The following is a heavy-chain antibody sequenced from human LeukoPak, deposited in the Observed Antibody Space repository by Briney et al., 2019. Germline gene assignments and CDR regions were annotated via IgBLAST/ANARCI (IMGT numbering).Heavy chain of an antibody. Sequence: AASVKVSCKASGYTFTSYGISWVRQAPGQGLEWMGWINPNSGGTNYAQKFQGRVTMTRDTSISTAYMELSRLRSDDTAVYYCARGRARFDPWGQGTLVTVSS. CDR1: GYTFTSYG. V-gene: IGHV1-2*02. J-gene: IGHJ5*02. CDR3: ARGRARFDP. CDR2: INPNSGGT.